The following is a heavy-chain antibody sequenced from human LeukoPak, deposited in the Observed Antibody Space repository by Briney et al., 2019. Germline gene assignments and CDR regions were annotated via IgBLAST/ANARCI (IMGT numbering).Heavy chain of an antibody. Sequence: SETLSLTCSVSGGSIRDFYWNWIRQSPEKGLEWIGNIHYSGSSVYNPSLRSRVSMSIDRSLKRFFLKVTSVTAADTAVYYCVLAPNSNWFDFWGQGILVTVSS. CDR2: IHYSGSS. V-gene: IGHV4-59*08. D-gene: IGHD5-24*01. J-gene: IGHJ4*02. CDR3: VLAPNSNWFDF. CDR1: GGSIRDFY.